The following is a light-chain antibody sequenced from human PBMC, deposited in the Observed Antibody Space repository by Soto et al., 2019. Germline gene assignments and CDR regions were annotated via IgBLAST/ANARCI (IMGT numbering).Light chain of an antibody. CDR3: QQSLNPPHT. CDR2: DAS. V-gene: IGKV1-39*01. J-gene: IGKJ2*01. CDR1: ATIYRY. Sequence: IQMTQSPPSLSASVGDRVTITCRPSATIYRYLNWYQQKPGKAPSLLISDASTLQSGVPSRFSGSGSGTDFTLSISSLQSEDSATYYCQQSLNPPHTVGQGTKVDSK.